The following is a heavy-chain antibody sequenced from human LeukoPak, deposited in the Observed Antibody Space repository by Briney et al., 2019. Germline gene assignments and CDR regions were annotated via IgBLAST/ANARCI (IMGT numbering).Heavy chain of an antibody. V-gene: IGHV3-21*01. CDR1: GFTFSSYS. D-gene: IGHD4-17*01. CDR3: ARDTDYGDYVSGY. Sequence: GGSLRLSWAASGFTFSSYSMNWVRQAPGKGLEWVSSISSSSSYIYYADSVKGRFTISRDNAKNSLYLQMNSLRAEDTAVYYCARDTDYGDYVSGYWGQGTLVTVSS. J-gene: IGHJ4*02. CDR2: ISSSSSYI.